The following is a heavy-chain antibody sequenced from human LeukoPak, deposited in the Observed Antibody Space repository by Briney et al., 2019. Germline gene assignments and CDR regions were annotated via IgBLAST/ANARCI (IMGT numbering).Heavy chain of an antibody. CDR3: ARGALTYYYDS. J-gene: IGHJ4*02. D-gene: IGHD4/OR15-4a*01. Sequence: GGSLRLSCAASGFIFSGYYMSWFRQVPGKGLEWIAYTSFSGRTIYYADSVKGRFTISRDNAKNSLFLQMNSLRAEDTALYYCARGALTYYYDSWGQGTLVTVSS. CDR2: TSFSGRTI. CDR1: GFIFSGYY. V-gene: IGHV3-11*01.